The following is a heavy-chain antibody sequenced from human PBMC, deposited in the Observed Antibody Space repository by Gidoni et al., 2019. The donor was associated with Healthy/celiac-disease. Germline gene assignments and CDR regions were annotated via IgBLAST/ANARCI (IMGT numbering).Heavy chain of an antibody. CDR1: VFTVVSNY. V-gene: IGHV3-66*02. CDR2: IYSGGST. CDR3: ARQVISSGWKNTNYFDY. J-gene: IGHJ4*02. Sequence: EVPLVESGGGLVQPGGSLRLSCAASVFTVVSNYMSWVRQAPGKGLEWVSVIYSGGSTYYADSVKGRFTISRDNSKNTLYLQMNSLRAEDTAVYYCARQVISSGWKNTNYFDYWGQGTLVTVSS. D-gene: IGHD6-19*01.